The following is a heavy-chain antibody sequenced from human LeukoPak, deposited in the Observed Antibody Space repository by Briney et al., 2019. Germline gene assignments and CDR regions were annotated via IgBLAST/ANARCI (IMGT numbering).Heavy chain of an antibody. CDR1: GFAVSSNY. CDR2: IYSGGST. J-gene: IGHJ3*02. Sequence: GGSLRLSCAASGFAVSSNYMSWVRQAPGKGLEWVSVIYSGGSTDYADSVKGRFTISRDNSKNTLYLQMNSLRVEDTAVYYCARSSHYDILTGYSEEDAFDIWGQGTMVTVSS. CDR3: ARSSHYDILTGYSEEDAFDI. D-gene: IGHD3-9*01. V-gene: IGHV3-53*01.